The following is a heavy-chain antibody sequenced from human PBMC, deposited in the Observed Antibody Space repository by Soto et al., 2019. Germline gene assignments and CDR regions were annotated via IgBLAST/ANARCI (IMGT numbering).Heavy chain of an antibody. V-gene: IGHV4-39*01. D-gene: IGHD3-3*01. CDR1: GGSISSSSYY. J-gene: IGHJ4*02. Sequence: TLSLTFTVSGGSISSSSYYWGWIRQPPGKGLEWIGSIYYSGSTYYNPSLKSRVTISVDTSKNQFSLELSSVTAADTAVYYCARSLRFLEWLAEFDYWGQGTLVTVSS. CDR3: ARSLRFLEWLAEFDY. CDR2: IYYSGST.